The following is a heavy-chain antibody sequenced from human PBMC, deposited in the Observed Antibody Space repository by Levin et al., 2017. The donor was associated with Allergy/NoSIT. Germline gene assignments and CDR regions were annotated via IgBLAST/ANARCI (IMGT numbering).Heavy chain of an antibody. D-gene: IGHD4-17*01. V-gene: IGHV4-61*01. CDR3: ARDGGYGDPRGETFFDY. CDR2: IYYSGST. Sequence: SETLSLTCTVSGGSVSSGSYYWSWIRQPPGKGLEWIGYIYYSGSTNYNPSLKSRVTISVDTSKNQFSLKLSSVTAADTAVYYCARDGGYGDPRGETFFDYWGQGTLVTVSS. CDR1: GGSVSSGSYY. J-gene: IGHJ4*02.